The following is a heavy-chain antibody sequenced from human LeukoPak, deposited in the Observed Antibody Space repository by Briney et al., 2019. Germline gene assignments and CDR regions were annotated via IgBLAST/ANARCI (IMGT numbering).Heavy chain of an antibody. CDR2: ISYIGST. Sequence: SETLSLTCAVSTDSFSSHYWSWIRQPPGKGLEWIGYISYIGSTNYNPSLKSRVTTSIDTSRNHFSLKLRSVTAADTAVYYCARDLITVTKGFDIWGQGKMVSVSS. V-gene: IGHV4-59*11. D-gene: IGHD4-11*01. J-gene: IGHJ3*02. CDR1: TDSFSSHY. CDR3: ARDLITVTKGFDI.